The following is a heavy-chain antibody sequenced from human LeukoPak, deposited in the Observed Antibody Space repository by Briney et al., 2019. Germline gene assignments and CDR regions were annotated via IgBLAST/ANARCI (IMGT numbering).Heavy chain of an antibody. D-gene: IGHD6-13*01. J-gene: IGHJ2*01. CDR1: GYTFTGYY. V-gene: IGHV1-18*04. Sequence: GASVTVSCKASGYTFTGYYMHWVRQAPGQGLEWMGWISAYNGNTNYAQKLQGRVTMTTDTSTSTAYMELRSLRSDDTAVYYCARDQANLFSSSWYDPEWYFDLWGRGTLVTVSS. CDR3: ARDQANLFSSSWYDPEWYFDL. CDR2: ISAYNGNT.